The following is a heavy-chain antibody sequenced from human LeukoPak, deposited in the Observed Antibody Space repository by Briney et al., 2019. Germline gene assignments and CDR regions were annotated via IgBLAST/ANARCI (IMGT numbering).Heavy chain of an antibody. CDR2: ISGRGGGT. Sequence: GGSLRLSCAASGFAFSSYAMSWVRQAPGKGLEWVSAISGRGGGTYYADSVKGRFTISRDNSRNTLYLQMNSLRAEDMAVYFCAKLDYYDTHWGQGTLVTVSS. J-gene: IGHJ4*02. CDR1: GFAFSSYA. V-gene: IGHV3-23*01. CDR3: AKLDYYDTH. D-gene: IGHD3-22*01.